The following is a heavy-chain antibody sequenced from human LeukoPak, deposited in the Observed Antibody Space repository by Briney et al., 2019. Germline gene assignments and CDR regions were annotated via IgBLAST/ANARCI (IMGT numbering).Heavy chain of an antibody. V-gene: IGHV3-7*01. D-gene: IGHD6-19*01. CDR2: IKQDGSEI. Sequence: GGSLRLSCAASGFTSSSYWMDWVRQAPGKGLEWVANIKQDGSEINYVDSVKGRFTISRDNTKNSLYLQMNSLRAEDTAMYYCASPAEGSRGWEIDYGGEGTLVTVSS. J-gene: IGHJ4*02. CDR3: ASPAEGSRGWEIDY. CDR1: GFTSSSYW.